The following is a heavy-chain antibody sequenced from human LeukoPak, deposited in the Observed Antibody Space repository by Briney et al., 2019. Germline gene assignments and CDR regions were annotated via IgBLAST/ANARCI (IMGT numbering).Heavy chain of an antibody. CDR1: GFTFSSYA. D-gene: IGHD3-22*01. V-gene: IGHV3-23*01. Sequence: GGSLRLSCAASGFTFSSYAMSWVRQAPGKGLEWVSAISGSGGSTYYADSVKGRFTISRDNSKNTLYLQMNSLRAEDTAVYYCATVLPRAYYYDSSGSYYFDYWGQGTLVTVSS. J-gene: IGHJ4*02. CDR2: ISGSGGST. CDR3: ATVLPRAYYYDSSGSYYFDY.